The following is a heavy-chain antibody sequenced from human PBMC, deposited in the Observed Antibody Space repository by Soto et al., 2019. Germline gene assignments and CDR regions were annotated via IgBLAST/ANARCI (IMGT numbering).Heavy chain of an antibody. J-gene: IGHJ1*01. CDR3: ARDSAYYYDSSAAGNLQH. V-gene: IGHV1-18*01. CDR2: INAYNGNT. D-gene: IGHD3-22*01. Sequence: ASVKVSCKASGYTFTSYGITRVRQAPGQGLEWMGWINAYNGNTSYGQKLQGRVTMTTDTSTSTVYMELRSLRSDDTAVYYCARDSAYYYDSSAAGNLQHWGQGTLVTVSS. CDR1: GYTFTSYG.